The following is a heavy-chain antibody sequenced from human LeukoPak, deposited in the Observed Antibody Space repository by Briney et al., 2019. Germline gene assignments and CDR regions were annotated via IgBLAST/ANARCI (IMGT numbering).Heavy chain of an antibody. CDR1: GFTFSSYW. CDR3: ARGDPYNNGAHYFDF. V-gene: IGHV3-48*01. J-gene: IGHJ4*02. CDR2: ISSSSNTI. Sequence: GGSLRLSCAASGFTFSSYWMTWVRQAPGKGLEWVSYISSSSNTIYYADSVKGRFTISRDNAKNSLYVQMNSLRPEDTAVYFCARGDPYNNGAHYFDFWGQGTLVTVSS. D-gene: IGHD5-18*01.